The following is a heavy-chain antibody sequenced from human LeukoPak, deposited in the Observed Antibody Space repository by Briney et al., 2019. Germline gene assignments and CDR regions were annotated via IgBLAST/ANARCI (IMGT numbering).Heavy chain of an antibody. CDR2: ISYDGSNK. D-gene: IGHD3-10*01. Sequence: GRPLRLSCAASGFTFSSYAMHWVRQAPGKGLEWVAVISYDGSNKYYADSVKGRFTISRDNSKNTLYLQMNSLRAEDTAVYYCAREVFYGSGRRLDYWGQGTLVTVSS. V-gene: IGHV3-30*04. J-gene: IGHJ4*02. CDR1: GFTFSSYA. CDR3: AREVFYGSGRRLDY.